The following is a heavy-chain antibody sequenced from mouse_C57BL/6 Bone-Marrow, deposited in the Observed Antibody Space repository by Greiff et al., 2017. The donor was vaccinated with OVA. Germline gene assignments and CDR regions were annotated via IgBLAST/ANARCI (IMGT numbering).Heavy chain of an antibody. V-gene: IGHV14-4*01. CDR2: IDPENGDT. CDR1: GFNIKDDY. J-gene: IGHJ2*01. Sequence: VQLQQSGAELVRPGASVKLSCTASGFNIKDDYMHWVKQRPEQGLEWIGWIDPENGDTEYASKFQGKATITADTSSNTAYLQLSSLTSEDTAVYYCTTWAATTDYFDYWGQGTTLTVSS. D-gene: IGHD1-1*01. CDR3: TTWAATTDYFDY.